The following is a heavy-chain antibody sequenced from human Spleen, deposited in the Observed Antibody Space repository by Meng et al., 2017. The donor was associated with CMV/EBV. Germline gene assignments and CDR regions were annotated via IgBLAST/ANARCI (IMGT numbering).Heavy chain of an antibody. CDR2: IYYSGST. D-gene: IGHD4-23*01. CDR1: GGSVSSGSYY. V-gene: IGHV4-61*01. CDR3: ARGGKASFDS. Sequence: SETLSLTCTVSGGSVSSGSYYWSWIRQPPGKGLEWIGYIYYSGSTNYNPSLKSRVTISVDTSKIQFSLKLTSLTAADTAVYYCARGGKASFDSWGQGTLVTVSS. J-gene: IGHJ4*02.